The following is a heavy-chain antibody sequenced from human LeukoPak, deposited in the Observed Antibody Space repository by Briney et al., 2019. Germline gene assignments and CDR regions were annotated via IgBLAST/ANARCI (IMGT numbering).Heavy chain of an antibody. CDR3: AREVAPGDTAMVTTPNDAFDI. CDR2: IYYSGST. V-gene: IGHV4-59*01. J-gene: IGHJ3*02. D-gene: IGHD5-18*01. CDR1: GGSISSYY. Sequence: KPSETLSLTCTVSGGSISSYYWSWIRQPPGKGLEWIGYIYYSGSTNYDPSLKSRVTISVDTSKNQFSLKLSSVTAADTAVYYCAREVAPGDTAMVTTPNDAFDIWGQGTMVTVSS.